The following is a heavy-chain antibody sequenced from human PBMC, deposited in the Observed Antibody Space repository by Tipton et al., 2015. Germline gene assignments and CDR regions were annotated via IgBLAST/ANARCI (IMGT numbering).Heavy chain of an antibody. Sequence: TLSLTCAVSAYSISSDYYWGWIRQPPGKGLEWIGSIYYSGTTYYNPSLKSRVTMSRDTSKNQFSLKLTSVTAADTAVYYCACQDYDSLTRDYQTVDYWGQGTLVTVSS. V-gene: IGHV4-38-2*01. D-gene: IGHD3-9*01. CDR3: ACQDYDSLTRDYQTVDY. CDR1: AYSISSDYY. J-gene: IGHJ4*02. CDR2: IYYSGTT.